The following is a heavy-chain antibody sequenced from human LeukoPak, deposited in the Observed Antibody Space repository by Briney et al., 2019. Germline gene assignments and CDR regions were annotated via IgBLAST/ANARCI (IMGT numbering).Heavy chain of an antibody. J-gene: IGHJ6*03. D-gene: IGHD4-23*01. V-gene: IGHV3-53*01. CDR3: ARDPRYGGNVNYYMDV. Sequence: GGSLRLSCAASGLTVSSNCMSWVRQAPGKGLEWVSVIYSGGSRKYADSVKGRFTISRDNSKNTLYLQMNSLRAEDTALYYCARDPRYGGNVNYYMDVWGKGTTVTVSS. CDR2: IYSGGSR. CDR1: GLTVSSNC.